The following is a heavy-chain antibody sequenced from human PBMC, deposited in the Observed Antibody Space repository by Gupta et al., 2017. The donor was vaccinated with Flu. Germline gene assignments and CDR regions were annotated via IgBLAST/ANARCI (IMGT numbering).Heavy chain of an antibody. D-gene: IGHD3-3*01. CDR1: GFTFSSYS. CDR3: ARFVTIFGNWCDP. J-gene: IGHJ5*02. V-gene: IGHV3-48*02. Sequence: EVQLVESGGGLVQPGGSLRLPCAASGFTFSSYSMNWVRQAPGKGLEWVSYNSRSSSTIYYADSVKGRFTISRDNAKNSLYLQMNSLRDEDTAGYYCARFVTIFGNWCDPWGKGTLVTVSA. CDR2: NSRSSSTI.